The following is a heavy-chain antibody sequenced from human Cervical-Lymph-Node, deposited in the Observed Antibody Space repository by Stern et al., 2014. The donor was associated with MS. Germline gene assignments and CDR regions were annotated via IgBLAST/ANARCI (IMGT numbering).Heavy chain of an antibody. CDR3: ARGGEHYSYYYAMDV. J-gene: IGHJ6*02. CDR1: GFSLRTYW. D-gene: IGHD2-15*01. Sequence: VQLVESGGGLVQPGGSLRLSCIASGFSLRTYWMHWVRQAPGKGLVWVARINSDGSSTTYADSVRGRFTISRDNVKNTMFLQMNTPRAEDTALYYCARGGEHYSYYYAMDVWGQGTTVTVSS. V-gene: IGHV3-74*03. CDR2: INSDGSST.